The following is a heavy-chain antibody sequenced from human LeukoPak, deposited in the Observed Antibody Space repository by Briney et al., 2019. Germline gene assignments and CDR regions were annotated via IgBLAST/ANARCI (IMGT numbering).Heavy chain of an antibody. J-gene: IGHJ4*02. CDR2: ISYDGRNK. D-gene: IGHD3-22*01. Sequence: GGPLRLSCAASGFTFSSYDMHGVPRAPGKGREGVAVISYDGRNKYYADSGKGSFTISRDNSKNTLYLQMNSLRAEDTAVYYCARGYYYDRSGYSYWGQGTLVTVSS. CDR3: ARGYYYDRSGYSY. CDR1: GFTFSSYD. V-gene: IGHV3-30*03.